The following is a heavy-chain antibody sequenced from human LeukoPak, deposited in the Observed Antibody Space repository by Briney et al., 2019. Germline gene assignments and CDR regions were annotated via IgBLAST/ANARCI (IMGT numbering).Heavy chain of an antibody. J-gene: IGHJ6*02. V-gene: IGHV3-7*03. CDR2: INHNGNVN. D-gene: IGHD3-16*01. CDR3: ARGGGLDV. Sequence: GGSLSLSCAASGFTSSSYWMNWARQAPGKGLEWVASINHNGNVNYYVDSVKGRFTISRDNAKNSLYLQMSNLRAEDTAVYFCARGGGLDVWGQGATVTVSS. CDR1: GFTSSSYW.